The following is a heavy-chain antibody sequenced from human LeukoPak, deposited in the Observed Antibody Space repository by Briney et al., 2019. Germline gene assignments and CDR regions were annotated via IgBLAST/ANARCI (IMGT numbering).Heavy chain of an antibody. CDR2: INPSGGST. Sequence: ASVKVSCNASGYTFTSYYIHWVRQAPGQGLEWVGMINPSGGSTRYTQKFQGRITMTRDMSTSTVHMELNSLRSEDTAVYYCAREILVGPTDGAFDFWGQGTLVIVSS. J-gene: IGHJ4*02. CDR1: GYTFTSYY. CDR3: AREILVGPTDGAFDF. V-gene: IGHV1-46*01. D-gene: IGHD1-26*01.